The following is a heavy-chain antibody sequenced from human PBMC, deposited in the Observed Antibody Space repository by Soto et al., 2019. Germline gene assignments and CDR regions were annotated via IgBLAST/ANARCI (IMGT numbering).Heavy chain of an antibody. CDR2: IYWDDYK. V-gene: IGHV2-5*02. D-gene: IGHD3-16*01. CDR3: VHKGGGDRILDY. CDR1: GFSLSTSGVG. Sequence: QITLKESGPALVKPTQTLTLTCTFSGFSLSTSGVGVGWIRQPPGEALEWLALIYWDDYKHFSPSLESRLTITKDTPKNPVGLKMANMDPVDTATYYCVHKGGGDRILDYWGQGTLVTVSS. J-gene: IGHJ4*02.